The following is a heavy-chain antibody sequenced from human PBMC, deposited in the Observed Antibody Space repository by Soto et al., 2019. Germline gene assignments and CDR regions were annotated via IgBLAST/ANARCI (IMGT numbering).Heavy chain of an antibody. CDR2: IYSGGST. CDR1: GFTVSSNY. Sequence: GGFLRLSCAASGFTVSSNYMGWVRQAPGKGLEWVSVIYSGGSTYYADSVEGRFTISRDNSKNTLYLQVSSLRSEDTALYYCAKRDTGLAFDLWGQGTMVTVSS. CDR3: AKRDTGLAFDL. J-gene: IGHJ3*01. V-gene: IGHV3-53*01.